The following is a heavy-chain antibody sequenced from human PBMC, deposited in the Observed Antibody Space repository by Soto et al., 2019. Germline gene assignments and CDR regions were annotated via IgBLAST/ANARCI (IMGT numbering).Heavy chain of an antibody. D-gene: IGHD3-9*01. CDR2: IYHSGST. J-gene: IGHJ5*02. CDR1: GGSISSGGYS. Sequence: SETLSLTCAVSGGSISSGGYSWSWIRQPPGKGLEWIGYIYHSGSTYYNPSLKSRVTISVDRSKNQFSLKLSSVTAADTAVYYCARGRKYYDILTGFFDPWGQGTLVTVSS. V-gene: IGHV4-30-2*01. CDR3: ARGRKYYDILTGFFDP.